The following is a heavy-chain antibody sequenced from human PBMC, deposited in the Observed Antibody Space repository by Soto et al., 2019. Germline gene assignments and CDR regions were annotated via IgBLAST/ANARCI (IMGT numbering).Heavy chain of an antibody. J-gene: IGHJ3*02. CDR3: ASVEMRPQNAFDI. CDR1: GFTFSSYW. Sequence: GGSLRLSCAASGFTFSSYWMSWVRQAPGKGLEWVANIKQDGSEKYYVDSVKGRFTISRDNAKNSLYLQMNSLRAEDTAVYYCASVEMRPQNAFDIWGQGTMVTVSS. CDR2: IKQDGSEK. V-gene: IGHV3-7*01.